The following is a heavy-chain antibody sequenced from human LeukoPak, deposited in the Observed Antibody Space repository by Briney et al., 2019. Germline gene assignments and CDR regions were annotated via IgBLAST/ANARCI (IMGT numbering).Heavy chain of an antibody. CDR1: GFTFGDFA. CDR3: VRVPTQWGRLPF. Sequence: GGSLRLSCTASGFTFGDFAMTWVRQAPGKGLEWVGFIRNKAYGGTTEYAASVKGRFTISRDDSKSIAFLQVNSLKTEDTAVYYCVRVPTQWGRLPFWGQGTLVTVSS. J-gene: IGHJ4*02. V-gene: IGHV3-49*04. CDR2: IRNKAYGGTT. D-gene: IGHD1-26*01.